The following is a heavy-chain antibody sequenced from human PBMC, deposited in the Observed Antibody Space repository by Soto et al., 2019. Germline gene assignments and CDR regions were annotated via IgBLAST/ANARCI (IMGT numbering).Heavy chain of an antibody. CDR1: VYTVTSNS. Sequence: ASVKVSCKASVYTVTSNSMHWVRQAPGQSLEWMGWINAGNGNTNYAQKFQNRVTITRDRSMSTAYMELSSLRSEDTAMYYCASSLATTGGVFDIWGQGPMVTVSS. J-gene: IGHJ3*02. D-gene: IGHD2-8*01. CDR3: ASSLATTGGVFDI. CDR2: INAGNGNT. V-gene: IGHV1-3*01.